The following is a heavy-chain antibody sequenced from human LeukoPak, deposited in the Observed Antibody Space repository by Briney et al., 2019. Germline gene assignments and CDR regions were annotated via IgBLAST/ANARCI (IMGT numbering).Heavy chain of an antibody. Sequence: SETLPLTCTVSGGSINSYYWSWIRQPPGKGLEWIGYIYNSGNTNYNPSLKSRVTISVDTSKNQFSLKLRSVTAADTAVYYCATVRGGDCSGGICYLDYWGQGTLVTVSS. D-gene: IGHD2-15*01. J-gene: IGHJ4*02. CDR1: GGSINSYY. CDR2: IYNSGNT. CDR3: ATVRGGDCSGGICYLDY. V-gene: IGHV4-59*01.